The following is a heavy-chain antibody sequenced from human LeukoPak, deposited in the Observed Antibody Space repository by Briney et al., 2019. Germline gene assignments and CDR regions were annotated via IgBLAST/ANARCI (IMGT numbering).Heavy chain of an antibody. CDR3: ARRADGDEGYFDY. Sequence: ASVKVSCKASGYTFTSYYMHWVRQAPGQGLEWMGIINPSSGSTSYAQRFQGRVTMTRNTSTSTVYMELSSLRSEATAVYYCARRADGDEGYFDYWGQGTLVTVSS. J-gene: IGHJ4*02. CDR1: GYTFTSYY. CDR2: INPSSGST. D-gene: IGHD4-17*01. V-gene: IGHV1-46*01.